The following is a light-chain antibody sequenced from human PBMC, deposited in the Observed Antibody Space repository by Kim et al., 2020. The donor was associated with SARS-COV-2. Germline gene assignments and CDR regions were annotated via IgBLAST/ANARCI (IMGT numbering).Light chain of an antibody. Sequence: SYELTQPPSVSVSPGQTASITCSGDKLGDKYACWYQQKPGQSPVLVIYQDSKRPSGIPERFSGSNSGNTATLTISGTQAMDEADYYCQAWDRRGVFGGGTQLTVL. CDR2: QDS. CDR1: KLGDKY. J-gene: IGLJ3*02. V-gene: IGLV3-1*01. CDR3: QAWDRRGV.